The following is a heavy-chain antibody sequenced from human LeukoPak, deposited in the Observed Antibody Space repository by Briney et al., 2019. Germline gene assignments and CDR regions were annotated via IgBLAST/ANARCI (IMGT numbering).Heavy chain of an antibody. CDR2: MNPNSANT. Sequence: ASVTVSCKASGYTFNSYDINWVRQAPGQGLEWMGWMNPNSANTGYAQKFQGRVTMTRNTSITTAYMELSSLRSEDSAVYYCARAVRLGGESYYFDSWGQGALVTVSS. D-gene: IGHD3-16*01. CDR1: GYTFNSYD. CDR3: ARAVRLGGESYYFDS. J-gene: IGHJ4*02. V-gene: IGHV1-8*01.